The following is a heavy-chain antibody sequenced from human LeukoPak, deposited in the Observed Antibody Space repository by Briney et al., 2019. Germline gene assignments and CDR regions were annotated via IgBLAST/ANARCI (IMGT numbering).Heavy chain of an antibody. D-gene: IGHD6-19*01. J-gene: IGHJ4*02. Sequence: GGSLRLSCAASGFTFSTYWMTWVRQPPGKGLEWVAHINHDGSEKYYVDSVKGRFTISRDNAKNSLYLQMNSLRVEDTAVYYCARDRAVAGLCDYWGQGTPVTDSS. CDR1: GFTFSTYW. CDR2: INHDGSEK. CDR3: ARDRAVAGLCDY. V-gene: IGHV3-7*01.